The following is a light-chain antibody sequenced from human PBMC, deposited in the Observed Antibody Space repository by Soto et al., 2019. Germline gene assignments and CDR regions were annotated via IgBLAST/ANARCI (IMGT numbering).Light chain of an antibody. J-gene: IGKJ1*01. CDR3: QQYNNWPQT. CDR1: QSLSSH. V-gene: IGKV3-15*01. Sequence: EIVMTQSAASLFVFPGERANLXCRASQSLSSHFVWYQQISGQALRPLIYGASTMAHGSPARFSCSGSVTEFTRTISSRQSEDFAVYYGQQYNNWPQTFGQGTKVDIK. CDR2: GAS.